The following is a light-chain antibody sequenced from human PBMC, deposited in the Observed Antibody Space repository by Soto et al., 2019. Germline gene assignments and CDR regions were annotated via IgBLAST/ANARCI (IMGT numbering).Light chain of an antibody. V-gene: IGKV3-20*01. Sequence: EIVLTQSPGTLSLSPGERATLSCRASQSVSSTYLAWYQQKPGQAPRLLIYGASHRATGIPDRFSGSGSGTDFTLTISRLEPEDFAVYYCQQYGGSRWTLGQGTRVDI. CDR1: QSVSSTY. CDR3: QQYGGSRWT. CDR2: GAS. J-gene: IGKJ1*01.